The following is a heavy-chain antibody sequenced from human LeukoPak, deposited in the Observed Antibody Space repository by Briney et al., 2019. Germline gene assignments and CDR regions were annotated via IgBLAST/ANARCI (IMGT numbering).Heavy chain of an antibody. J-gene: IGHJ4*02. V-gene: IGHV3-23*01. CDR1: GFTFSKYA. D-gene: IGHD3-10*01. CDR2: ITASGTTT. CDR3: AKYISDSGAYYAFDY. Sequence: GGSLRLSCAASGFTFSKYAMTWVRQAPGKGLEWVSAITASGTTTYYADSVKGRFTISRDDSKNTLSLQMDSLSAEDTAVYYCAKYISDSGAYYAFDYWGQGTLVTVSS.